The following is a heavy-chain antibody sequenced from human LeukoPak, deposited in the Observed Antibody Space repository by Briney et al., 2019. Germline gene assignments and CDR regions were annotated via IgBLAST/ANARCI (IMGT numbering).Heavy chain of an antibody. J-gene: IGHJ4*02. Sequence: GASVKVSCKASGGTFSSYAISWVRQAPGQGLEWLGGIIPIFGTANYAQKFQGRVTITTDESTSTAYMELSSLRSEDTAVYYCARVSVEDTAMVHDYWGQGTLVTVSS. CDR1: GGTFSSYA. D-gene: IGHD5-18*01. CDR2: IIPIFGTA. V-gene: IGHV1-69*05. CDR3: ARVSVEDTAMVHDY.